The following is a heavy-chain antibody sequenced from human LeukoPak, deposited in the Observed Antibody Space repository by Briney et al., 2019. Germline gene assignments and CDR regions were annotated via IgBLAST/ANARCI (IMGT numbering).Heavy chain of an antibody. Sequence: GESLKISCKGSGYSFTNYWIGWVRQMPGKGLEWMGFIYPGDSDTRYSPSFQGQVTISADKSISTAYLQWSSLKASDTAMYYCARQELSSGLGLDYWGQGTLVTVSS. CDR1: GYSFTNYW. D-gene: IGHD6-19*01. CDR3: ARQELSSGLGLDY. J-gene: IGHJ4*02. V-gene: IGHV5-51*01. CDR2: IYPGDSDT.